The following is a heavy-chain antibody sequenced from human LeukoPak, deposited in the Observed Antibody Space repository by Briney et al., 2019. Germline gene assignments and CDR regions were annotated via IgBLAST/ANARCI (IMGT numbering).Heavy chain of an antibody. J-gene: IGHJ3*02. D-gene: IGHD6-19*01. CDR3: ARGVSGIAVAGTGAFDI. V-gene: IGHV1-69*05. CDR2: IIPIFGTA. Sequence: ASVKVSCKASGGTFISYAISWVRQAPGQGREWRGRIIPIFGTANYAQKFQGRVTITTDESTSTAYMELSSLRSEDTAVYYCARGVSGIAVAGTGAFDIWGQGTMVTVSS. CDR1: GGTFISYA.